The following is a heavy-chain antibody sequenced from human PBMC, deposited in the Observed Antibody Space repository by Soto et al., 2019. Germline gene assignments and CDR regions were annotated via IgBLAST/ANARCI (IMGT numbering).Heavy chain of an antibody. CDR1: GYTFTSYG. V-gene: IGHV1-3*01. CDR2: INAGNGNT. J-gene: IGHJ4*02. CDR3: ARLVLHYYDSSGYWFY. D-gene: IGHD3-22*01. Sequence: ASVKVSCKASGYTFTSYGISWVRQAPGQRLEWMGWINAGNGNTKYSQKFQGRVTITRDTSASTAYMELSSLRSEDTAVYYCARLVLHYYDSSGYWFYWGQGTPVTVSS.